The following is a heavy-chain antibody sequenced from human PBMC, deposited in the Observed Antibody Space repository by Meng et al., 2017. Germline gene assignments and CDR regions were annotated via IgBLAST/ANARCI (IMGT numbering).Heavy chain of an antibody. Sequence: GESLKISCAASGFTFSSYAMHWVRQAPGKGLEWVAVISYDGSNKYYADSVKGRFTISRDNSKNTLYLQMNSLRAEDTAVYYCASGANYHYQVDYWGQGTLVTVSS. CDR1: GFTFSSYA. D-gene: IGHD4/OR15-4a*01. V-gene: IGHV3-30*04. CDR2: ISYDGSNK. J-gene: IGHJ4*02. CDR3: ASGANYHYQVDY.